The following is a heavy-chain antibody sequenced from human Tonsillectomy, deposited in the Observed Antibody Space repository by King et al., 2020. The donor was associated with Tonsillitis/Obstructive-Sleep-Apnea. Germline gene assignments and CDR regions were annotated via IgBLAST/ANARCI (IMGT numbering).Heavy chain of an antibody. D-gene: IGHD3-10*01. CDR3: VTGALLWFGELSYFDY. V-gene: IGHV3-64D*06. Sequence: VQLVESGGGLVQPGGSLRLSCSASGFTFSSYAMHWVRQAPGKGLEYVSAISSNGGSTYYADSVKGRFTISRDNSKNTLYLQMSSLRAEDTAVYYCVTGALLWFGELSYFDYWGQGTLVTVSS. CDR2: ISSNGGST. J-gene: IGHJ4*02. CDR1: GFTFSSYA.